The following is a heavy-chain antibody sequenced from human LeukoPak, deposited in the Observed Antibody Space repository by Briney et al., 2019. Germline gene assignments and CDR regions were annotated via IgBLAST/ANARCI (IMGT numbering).Heavy chain of an antibody. J-gene: IGHJ4*02. V-gene: IGHV4-4*02. CDR2: IYRSGTT. Sequence: PSETLSLTCAVSGDSISSTNWWSWVRQPPGKGLEWIGEIYRSGTTNYKPSLKSRVTISLDKSRNHFSLKLTSVTAADSAVYYCARRSPYSTGWSSYFDYWGQGALVTVSS. CDR1: GDSISSTNW. D-gene: IGHD6-19*01. CDR3: ARRSPYSTGWSSYFDY.